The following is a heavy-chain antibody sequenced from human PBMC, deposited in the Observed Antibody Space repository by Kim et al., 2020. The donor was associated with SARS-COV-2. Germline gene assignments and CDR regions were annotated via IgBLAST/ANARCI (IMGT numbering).Heavy chain of an antibody. D-gene: IGHD3-10*01. CDR3: VKEGSYSRLSSGDYYDY. CDR2: LGSNSAYV. Sequence: GGSLRLSCEASGFIFGRYTMSWVRQAPGKGLEWVSSLGSNSAYVHYADSLAGRLSISRDNARNTLCLQMDRLRAEDTGVYYCVKEGSYSRLSSGDYYDYWGKGTLVTVSS. CDR1: GFIFGRYT. V-gene: IGHV3-21*03. J-gene: IGHJ4*02.